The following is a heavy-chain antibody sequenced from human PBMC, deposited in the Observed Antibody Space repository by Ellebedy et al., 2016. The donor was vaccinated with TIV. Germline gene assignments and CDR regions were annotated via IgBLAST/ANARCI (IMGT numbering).Heavy chain of an antibody. V-gene: IGHV3-7*03. CDR3: VRTANTYWYFDL. CDR1: GFTFTSFW. J-gene: IGHJ2*01. D-gene: IGHD2-21*02. CDR2: IRQDETET. Sequence: GESLKISCAASGFTFTSFWMTWVRQAPGKGLEWVATIRQDETETYYGAFVEGRFIISRDNTNNSLFLRINSPRAEDTAVYYCVRTANTYWYFDLWGRGTLVTVSS.